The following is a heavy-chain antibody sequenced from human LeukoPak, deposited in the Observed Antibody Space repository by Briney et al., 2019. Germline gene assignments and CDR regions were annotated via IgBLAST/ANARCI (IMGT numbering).Heavy chain of an antibody. CDR1: GGTFSSYA. J-gene: IGHJ6*03. CDR2: IIPIFGTA. CDR3: ASKASRLLSRYYYYYYYMDV. Sequence: SVKVSCKASGGTFSSYAISWVRQAPGQGLEWMGGIIPIFGTANYAQKFQGRVTITTDESTSTAYMELSSLRSEDTAVYYCASKASRLLSRYYYYYYYMDVWGKGTTVTVSS. D-gene: IGHD2-2*01. V-gene: IGHV1-69*05.